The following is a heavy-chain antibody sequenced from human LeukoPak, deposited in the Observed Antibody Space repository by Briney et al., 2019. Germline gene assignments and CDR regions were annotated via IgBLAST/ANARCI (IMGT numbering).Heavy chain of an antibody. Sequence: ASVKVSCKASGYTFTSYDINWVRQATGQGLEWMGWMNPNSGNTGYAQKFQGRVTMTRDTSTSTVYMELSSLRSEDTAVYYCARVYPRPYYFDYWGQGTLVTVSS. CDR3: ARVYPRPYYFDY. CDR1: GYTFTSYD. J-gene: IGHJ4*02. V-gene: IGHV1-8*01. CDR2: MNPNSGNT. D-gene: IGHD2-2*02.